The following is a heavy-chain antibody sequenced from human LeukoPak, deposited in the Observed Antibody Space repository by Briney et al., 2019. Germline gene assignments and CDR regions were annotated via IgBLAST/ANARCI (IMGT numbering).Heavy chain of an antibody. CDR2: INPNSGGT. Sequence: GASVKVSCKASGYTFTGYYMHWVRQAPGQGLEWMGRINPNSGGTNYAQKFQGRVTMTRDTSISTAYMELSRLRSDDTAVYYCARERVWYRAFDIWGQGTMVTVSS. J-gene: IGHJ3*02. CDR3: ARERVWYRAFDI. CDR1: GYTFTGYY. V-gene: IGHV1-2*06. D-gene: IGHD1-1*01.